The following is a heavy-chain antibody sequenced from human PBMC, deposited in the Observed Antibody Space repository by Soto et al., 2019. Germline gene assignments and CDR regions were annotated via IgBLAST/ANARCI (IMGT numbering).Heavy chain of an antibody. CDR2: IWYDGSNK. CDR3: ARETYYGSWEFDY. V-gene: IGHV3-33*01. Sequence: QVQLVESGGGVVQPGRSLRLSCAASGFTFSSYGMHWVRQAPGKGLEWVAVIWYDGSNKYYADSVKGRFTISRDNSKNTLYLQMNSLRAEDTAVYYCARETYYGSWEFDYWGQGTLVTVSS. D-gene: IGHD3-10*01. CDR1: GFTFSSYG. J-gene: IGHJ4*02.